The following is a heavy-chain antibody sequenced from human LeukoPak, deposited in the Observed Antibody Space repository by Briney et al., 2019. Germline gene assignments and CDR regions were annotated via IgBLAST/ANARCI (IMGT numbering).Heavy chain of an antibody. J-gene: IGHJ4*02. Sequence: SETLSLTCTVSGGSISTYYWSWLRQPPGKGLEWIGYIYYSGNTNYNPSLKSRVTISVDTSKNQFSLKLSSVTAADTAVYYCARVGTGDFDYWGQGTLVTVSS. V-gene: IGHV4-59*01. CDR3: ARVGTGDFDY. CDR1: GGSISTYY. CDR2: IYYSGNT. D-gene: IGHD1-14*01.